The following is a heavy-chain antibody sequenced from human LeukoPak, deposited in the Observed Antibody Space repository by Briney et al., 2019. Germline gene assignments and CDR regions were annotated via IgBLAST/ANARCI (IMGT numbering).Heavy chain of an antibody. CDR2: IYWNDDK. CDR3: ARKPVHSSSSSFDY. D-gene: IGHD6-6*01. J-gene: IGHJ4*02. V-gene: IGHV2-5*01. Sequence: GPTLVNPTQTPTLTCTFSGFSLSTSGVGVGWIRQPPGKALEWLALIYWNDDKRYSPSLKSRLTITKDTSKNQVVLTMTNMDPVDTATYYCARKPVHSSSSSFDYWGQGTLVTVSS. CDR1: GFSLSTSGVG.